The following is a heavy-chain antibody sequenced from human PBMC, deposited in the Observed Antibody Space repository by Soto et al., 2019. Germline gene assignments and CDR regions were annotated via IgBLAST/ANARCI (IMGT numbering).Heavy chain of an antibody. CDR1: GFTFSSYS. V-gene: IGHV3-21*01. J-gene: IGHJ6*02. Sequence: PGESLRLSCAASGFTFSSYSMNWVRQAPGKGLEWVSSISSSSSYIYYADSVKGRFTISRDNAKNSLYLQMNSLRAEDTAVYYCARDPQNEYSSSPRSWFSFNYYGMDVWGQGTTVTVSS. CDR2: ISSSSSYI. D-gene: IGHD6-6*01. CDR3: ARDPQNEYSSSPRSWFSFNYYGMDV.